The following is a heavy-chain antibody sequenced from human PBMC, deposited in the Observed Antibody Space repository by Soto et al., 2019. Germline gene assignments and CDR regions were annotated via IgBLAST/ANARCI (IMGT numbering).Heavy chain of an antibody. J-gene: IGHJ6*02. CDR3: ARVQYCSSTSCTNYYYGMDV. CDR2: IYYSGST. Sequence: SETLSLTCTVSGGSISSSSYYWGWIRQPPGKGLEWIGSIYYSGSTYYNPSLKSRVTISVGTSKNQFSLKLSSVTAADTAVYYCARVQYCSSTSCTNYYYGMDVWGQGTTVT. CDR1: GGSISSSSYY. D-gene: IGHD2-2*01. V-gene: IGHV4-39*07.